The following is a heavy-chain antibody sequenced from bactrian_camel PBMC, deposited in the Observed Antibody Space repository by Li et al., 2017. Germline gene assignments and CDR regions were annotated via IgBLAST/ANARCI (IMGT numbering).Heavy chain of an antibody. CDR2: IYTGAPRT. Sequence: HVQLVESGGDLVRPGGSLRLSCAASGYTYSWNCMAWFRQAPGKEREGVAGIYTGAPRTYYADSVKGRVTISVDRAKNTLYLQMNSLKPEDSAMYYCAADLARYCGASSGFFARASWGQGTQVTVS. V-gene: IGHV3S1*01. D-gene: IGHD2*01. CDR1: GYTYSWNC. CDR3: AADLARYCGASSGFFARAS. J-gene: IGHJ4*01.